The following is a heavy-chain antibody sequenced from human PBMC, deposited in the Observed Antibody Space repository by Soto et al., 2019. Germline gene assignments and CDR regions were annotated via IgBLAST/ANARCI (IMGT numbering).Heavy chain of an antibody. CDR1: GYDFFNYW. CDR3: ARGAGYCSAGSCYNFDY. D-gene: IGHD2-15*01. Sequence: GESLKISCQGSGYDFFNYWIVWVRQMPGRGLKWMGMIWPGNSDTKYSPSFQGQVTISADKSIGTAYLQWSSLKAPDSALYYCARGAGYCSAGSCYNFDYWGQGALVTVSS. V-gene: IGHV5-51*01. J-gene: IGHJ4*02. CDR2: IWPGNSDT.